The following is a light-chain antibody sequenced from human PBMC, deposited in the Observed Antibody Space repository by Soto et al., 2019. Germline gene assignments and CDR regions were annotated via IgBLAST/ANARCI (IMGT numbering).Light chain of an antibody. J-gene: IGLJ2*01. CDR1: SSNIGSNY. Sequence: QSVLTQPPSASGTPGQRVTISCSGSSSNIGSNYVYWYQQLPGTAPKLLIYRNNQRPSGVPDRFSGSKSGNTASLTISGLQAEDEADYYCSSYTSSSTPYVVFGGGTKLTVL. CDR2: RNN. V-gene: IGLV1-47*01. CDR3: SSYTSSSTPYVV.